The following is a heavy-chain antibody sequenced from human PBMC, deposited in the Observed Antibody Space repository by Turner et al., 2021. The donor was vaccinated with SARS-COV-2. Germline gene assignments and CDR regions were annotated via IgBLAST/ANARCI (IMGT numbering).Heavy chain of an antibody. J-gene: IGHJ4*02. V-gene: IGHV3-33*01. Sequence: QVQLVESGGGVVQPGRSLRLSCAASGFPFSSYGMHWVRQAPGKGLECVAIIWYDGSNKYYADSVKCRFTISRDNSKNTLYLQMNILRAEDTAVYYCAREHPPSSWQTYYFDFWGQGTLVTVSS. CDR1: GFPFSSYG. CDR3: AREHPPSSWQTYYFDF. D-gene: IGHD6-13*01. CDR2: IWYDGSNK.